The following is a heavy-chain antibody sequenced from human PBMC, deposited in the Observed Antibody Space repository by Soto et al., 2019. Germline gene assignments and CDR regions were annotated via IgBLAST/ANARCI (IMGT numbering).Heavy chain of an antibody. J-gene: IGHJ4*02. Sequence: VASVKVSCTASGYTFTSYGISWVRQAPGQGLEWMGWISAYNGNTNYAQKLQGRVTMTTDTSTSTAYMELRSLRSDDTAVYYCARDVGSSHGPGHPHYFDYWGQGTLVTVSS. V-gene: IGHV1-18*01. D-gene: IGHD2-2*01. CDR3: ARDVGSSHGPGHPHYFDY. CDR2: ISAYNGNT. CDR1: GYTFTSYG.